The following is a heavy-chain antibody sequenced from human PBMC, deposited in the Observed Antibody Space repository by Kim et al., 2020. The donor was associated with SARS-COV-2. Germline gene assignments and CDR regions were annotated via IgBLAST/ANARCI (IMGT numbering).Heavy chain of an antibody. CDR1: GFTFSTYS. J-gene: IGHJ3*02. D-gene: IGHD1-26*01. V-gene: IGHV3-48*02. CDR2: IISDSSTI. Sequence: GGSLRLSCAASGFTFSTYSMNWVRQAPGKGLEWVSYIISDSSTIYYADSVKGRFTISRDYAKNSLYLQMNNLRDDDTAVYYCARDSSRYSGNFNAFDIWGQGTMVTVSS. CDR3: ARDSSRYSGNFNAFDI.